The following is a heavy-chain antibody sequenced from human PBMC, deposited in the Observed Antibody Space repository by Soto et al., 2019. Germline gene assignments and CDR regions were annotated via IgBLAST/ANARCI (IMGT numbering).Heavy chain of an antibody. Sequence: QAQLVQSGAEVKRPGSSVKVSCKASGDTFSSYSISWVRQDPGQGLEWMGRIIPMVGTPNYEQKFQGRVTFSADKSTSTAYMVLNSLISDDTAVYYCATDGGSTSSSAYNYFMDVWGKGTPVTVSS. J-gene: IGHJ6*03. D-gene: IGHD3-16*01. CDR2: IIPMVGTP. CDR3: ATDGGSTSSSAYNYFMDV. CDR1: GDTFSSYS. V-gene: IGHV1-69*08.